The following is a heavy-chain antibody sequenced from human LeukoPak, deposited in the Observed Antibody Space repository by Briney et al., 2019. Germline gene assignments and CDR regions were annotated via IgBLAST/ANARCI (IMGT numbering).Heavy chain of an antibody. Sequence: GGSPRLSCAASGFTVSSNYMSWVRRAPGKGLEWVSVIYSGGSTYYADSVKGRFTISRDNSKNTLYLQMNSLRAEDTAVYYCARRGPSSGYSSSWYFDYWGQGTLVTVSS. V-gene: IGHV3-66*04. CDR2: IYSGGST. CDR1: GFTVSSNY. D-gene: IGHD6-13*01. CDR3: ARRGPSSGYSSSWYFDY. J-gene: IGHJ4*02.